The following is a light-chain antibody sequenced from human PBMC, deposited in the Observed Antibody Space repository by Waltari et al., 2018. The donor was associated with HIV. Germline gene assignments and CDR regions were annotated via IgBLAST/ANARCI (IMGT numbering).Light chain of an antibody. Sequence: QSVLTQPPSVSAAPGQKVTISCSGSSSNIGNNYVSWYQQLPGTAPRLLIYDSNKRPYEIPDRFSGSKSGASATLDSTGLQTGDEADYYCGTWVSSLSAAVFGGGTKLAVL. CDR2: DSN. V-gene: IGLV1-51*01. CDR3: GTWVSSLSAAV. CDR1: SSNIGNNY. J-gene: IGLJ2*01.